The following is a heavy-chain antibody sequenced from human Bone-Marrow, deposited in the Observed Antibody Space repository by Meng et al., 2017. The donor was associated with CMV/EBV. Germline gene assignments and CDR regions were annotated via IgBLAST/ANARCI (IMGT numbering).Heavy chain of an antibody. CDR3: AKDSLIGVVKNYGKDV. V-gene: IGHV3-66*02. D-gene: IGHD3-3*01. CDR2: INIGGTT. J-gene: IGHJ6*02. Sequence: GGSLRLSCAASGISVSRNYMSWVRQAPGKGLEWLSVINIGGTTYYADSVKDRFTTFRDKSKNTVYLQMNSLRGEDTAVYYCAKDSLIGVVKNYGKDVWGQGTTVTVSS. CDR1: GISVSRNY.